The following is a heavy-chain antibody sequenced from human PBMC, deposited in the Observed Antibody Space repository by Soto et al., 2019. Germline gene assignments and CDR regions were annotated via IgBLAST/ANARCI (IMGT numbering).Heavy chain of an antibody. Sequence: PSRTLSLTCAISGDSVSGNSAAWNWIRQSPSRGLEWLGRTYYRSKWYNDYAVSVKSRITINPDTSKNQFSLQLNSVTPEDTAVYYCARGVTSIAARPPPNHWFDPCGQLPLVTVSS. J-gene: IGHJ5*02. CDR1: GDSVSGNSAA. V-gene: IGHV6-1*01. CDR2: TYYRSKWYN. D-gene: IGHD6-6*01. CDR3: ARGVTSIAARPPPNHWFDP.